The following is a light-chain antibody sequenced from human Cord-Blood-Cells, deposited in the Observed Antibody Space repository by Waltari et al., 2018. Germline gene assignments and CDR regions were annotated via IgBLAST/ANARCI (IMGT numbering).Light chain of an antibody. CDR1: QSVRSY. Sequence: EIVLTQSPATLSLSPGERDTLPCRASQSVRSYLAWYQQKPGQAPRLHIYDASHRATGIPARFSGSGSGTDFTLTISSIGPEDFAVYYCQQRSNWWTFGQGTKVEIK. J-gene: IGKJ1*01. CDR2: DAS. CDR3: QQRSNWWT. V-gene: IGKV3-11*01.